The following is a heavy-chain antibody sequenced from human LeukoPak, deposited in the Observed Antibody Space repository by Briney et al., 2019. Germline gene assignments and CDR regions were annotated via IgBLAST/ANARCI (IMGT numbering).Heavy chain of an antibody. Sequence: ASVKVSCKASGYTFTGYYIHWVRQAPEQGLEWMGWINPHSGGTNYAQKFQGGVTMTRDTSITTAYTKLSSLRSDDTAVYYCARDVGEYCSSTNCYASHYWGQGTLVTVS. V-gene: IGHV1-2*02. CDR1: GYTFTGYY. CDR3: ARDVGEYCSSTNCYASHY. D-gene: IGHD2-2*01. J-gene: IGHJ4*02. CDR2: INPHSGGT.